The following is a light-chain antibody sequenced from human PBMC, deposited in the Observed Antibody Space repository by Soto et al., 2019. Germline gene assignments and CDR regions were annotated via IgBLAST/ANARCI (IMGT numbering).Light chain of an antibody. CDR2: SNN. CDR3: AAWDDSLKEV. CDR1: SSNIGSNT. V-gene: IGLV1-44*01. J-gene: IGLJ2*01. Sequence: SALTQPPSASGTPGQRVTISCSGSSSNIGSNTVNWYQQLPGTAPKLLIYSNNQRPSGVPDRFSGSKSGTSASLAISGLQSEDEADYYCAAWDDSLKEVFGGGTKLTVL.